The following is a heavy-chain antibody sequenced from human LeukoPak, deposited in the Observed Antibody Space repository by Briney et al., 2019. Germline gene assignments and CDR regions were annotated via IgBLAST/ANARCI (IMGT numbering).Heavy chain of an antibody. CDR2: IYSGGST. Sequence: GGSLRLSCAAPGFTVSSNYMSWVRQAPGKGLEWVSVIYSGGSTYYADSVKGRFTISRRNSKNTLYLQMNSLRAEDTAVYYCASAGVYSSGYSDYWGQGTLVTVSS. V-gene: IGHV3-53*04. CDR1: GFTVSSNY. J-gene: IGHJ4*02. CDR3: ASAGVYSSGYSDY. D-gene: IGHD3-22*01.